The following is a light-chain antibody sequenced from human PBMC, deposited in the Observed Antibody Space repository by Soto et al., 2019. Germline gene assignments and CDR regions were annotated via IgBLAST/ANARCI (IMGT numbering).Light chain of an antibody. Sequence: DIQLTQSPSFLSASVGDRVTITCRASQGVSSYLAWYQQKPGKAPKLIIYATSTLHSGLPTRFSGSGSGTECTLTISSLQPEDFATYYCQQLNSYPITFGQGTRLEIK. J-gene: IGKJ5*01. CDR3: QQLNSYPIT. CDR1: QGVSSY. V-gene: IGKV1-9*01. CDR2: ATS.